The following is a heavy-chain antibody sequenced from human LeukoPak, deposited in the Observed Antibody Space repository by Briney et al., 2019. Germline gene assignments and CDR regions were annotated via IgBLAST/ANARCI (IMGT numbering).Heavy chain of an antibody. CDR1: GLTFNKYW. CDR3: ARETSSGYYYPAFDY. D-gene: IGHD3-22*01. Sequence: GGSLRLSCEASGLTFNKYWMTWVRQAPGKGLEWVANIKQDGSEKNYVDSVKGRFTISRDNAKNSLYLQMNSLRAEDTAVYYCARETSSGYYYPAFDYWGQGTLVTVSS. V-gene: IGHV3-7*01. CDR2: IKQDGSEK. J-gene: IGHJ4*02.